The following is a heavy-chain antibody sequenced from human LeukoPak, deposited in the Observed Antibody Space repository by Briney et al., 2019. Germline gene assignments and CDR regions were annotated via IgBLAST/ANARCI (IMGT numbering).Heavy chain of an antibody. V-gene: IGHV3-21*01. J-gene: IGHJ4*02. CDR2: ISSSSSYI. Sequence: PGGSLRLSCAASGFTIRSYSMNWVRQAPGKGLEWVSSISSSSSYIYYADSVKGRFTISRDNAKKSLFLQMNSLRAEDTAVYYCATQRDGYNAPFDYWGQGTLVTVSS. CDR1: GFTIRSYS. D-gene: IGHD5-24*01. CDR3: ATQRDGYNAPFDY.